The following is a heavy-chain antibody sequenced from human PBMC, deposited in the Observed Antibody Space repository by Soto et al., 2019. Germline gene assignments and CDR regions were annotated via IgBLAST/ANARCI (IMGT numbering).Heavy chain of an antibody. J-gene: IGHJ3*02. D-gene: IGHD1-1*01. CDR2: IYYSGST. CDR1: GGSISSYY. Sequence: SETLSLTCTVSGGSISSYYWSWIRQPPGKGLEWIGYIYYSGSTNYNPSLKSRVTISVDTSKNQFSLKLSSVTAADTAVYYCARLLHSHGNDAFDIWGQGTMVTVSS. CDR3: ARLLHSHGNDAFDI. V-gene: IGHV4-59*01.